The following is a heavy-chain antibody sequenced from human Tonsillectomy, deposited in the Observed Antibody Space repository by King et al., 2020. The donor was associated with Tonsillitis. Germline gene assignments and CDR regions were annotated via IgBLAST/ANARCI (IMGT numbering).Heavy chain of an antibody. D-gene: IGHD6-19*01. J-gene: IGHJ4*02. CDR1: GFSLNTSGVV. CDR3: AHRAVAVPAWYFDY. V-gene: IGHV2-5*02. CDR2: IYWDDYE. Sequence: ITLKESGPKVVKPTQTLTLTCTFSGFSLNTSGVVVGWIRQPPGKALEWLALIYWDDYERYNPSLKSRLTITKDTSKNQVVLTMTNMDPVDTATYYCAHRAVAVPAWYFDYWGRGTLVTVSS.